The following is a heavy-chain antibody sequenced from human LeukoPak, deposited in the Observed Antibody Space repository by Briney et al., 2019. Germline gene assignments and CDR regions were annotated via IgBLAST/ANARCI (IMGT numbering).Heavy chain of an antibody. CDR3: ARSRDGYKGYYFDY. V-gene: IGHV4-39*07. CDR2: IYYSGST. D-gene: IGHD5-24*01. Sequence: SETLSLTCTVSGGSISSSSYYWGWIRQPPGKGLEWIGSIYYSGSTYYNPSLKSRVTISVDTSKNQFSLKLSSVTAADTAVYYCARSRDGYKGYYFDYWGQGTLVTVSS. J-gene: IGHJ4*02. CDR1: GGSISSSSYY.